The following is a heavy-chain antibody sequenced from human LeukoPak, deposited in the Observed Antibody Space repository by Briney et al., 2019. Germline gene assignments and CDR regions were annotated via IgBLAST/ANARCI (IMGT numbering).Heavy chain of an antibody. CDR1: GGSISSGGYY. D-gene: IGHD3-22*01. CDR3: ARDYDSGGYVFDY. V-gene: IGHV4-31*03. J-gene: IGHJ4*02. Sequence: SQTLSLTCTVSGGSISSGGYYWSWIRQHPGKGLEWIGYIYYSGSTYYNPSLKSRVTISVDTSNNQFSLKLSSATAADTAVYYCARDYDSGGYVFDYWGQGTLVTVSS. CDR2: IYYSGST.